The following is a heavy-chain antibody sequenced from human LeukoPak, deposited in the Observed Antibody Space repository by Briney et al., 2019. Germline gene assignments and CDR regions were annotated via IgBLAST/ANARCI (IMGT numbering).Heavy chain of an antibody. CDR3: AKAPASGGRNNWFDP. V-gene: IGHV3-66*01. Sequence: GGSLRLSCAASGFTVSSNYMSWVRQAPGKGLEWVSVIYSGGSTYYADSVKGRFTISRDNSKNTLYLQMNSLRAEDTAVYYCAKAPASGGRNNWFDPWGQGTLVTASS. CDR2: IYSGGST. D-gene: IGHD2-15*01. CDR1: GFTVSSNY. J-gene: IGHJ5*02.